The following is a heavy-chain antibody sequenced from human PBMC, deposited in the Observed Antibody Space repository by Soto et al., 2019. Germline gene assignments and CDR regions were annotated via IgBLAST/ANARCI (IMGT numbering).Heavy chain of an antibody. J-gene: IGHJ4*02. CDR2: IIPIFGTA. V-gene: IGHV1-69*01. CDR1: GGTFSSYA. CDR3: ARRPTAYSSGWYYFDY. Sequence: QVQLVQSGAEVKKPGSSVKVSCKASGGTFSSYAISWVRQAPGQGLEWMGGIIPIFGTANYAQKFQGRVTITADESTRTDHMELSSLRSEDTAVYYCARRPTAYSSGWYYFDYRGQGTLVTVSS. D-gene: IGHD6-19*01.